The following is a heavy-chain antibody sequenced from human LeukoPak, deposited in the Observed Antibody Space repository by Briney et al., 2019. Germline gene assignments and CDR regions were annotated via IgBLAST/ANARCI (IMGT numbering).Heavy chain of an antibody. CDR1: GFTFSSYA. D-gene: IGHD3-22*01. Sequence: PGGSLRLSCAASGFTFSSYAMSWVRQAPGKGLEWVSGISGSGDNKYYADSVKGRFPISRDNSKNTRYVQVNSLGTEDTAAYYCAKGSYYDSSGSFYFDYWGQGTLVTVSS. CDR2: ISGSGDNK. V-gene: IGHV3-23*01. J-gene: IGHJ4*02. CDR3: AKGSYYDSSGSFYFDY.